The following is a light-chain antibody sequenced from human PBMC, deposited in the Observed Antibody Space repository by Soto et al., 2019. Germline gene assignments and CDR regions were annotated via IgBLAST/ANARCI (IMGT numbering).Light chain of an antibody. V-gene: IGLV2-14*01. J-gene: IGLJ1*01. Sequence: LSRPPSLSVSLGQSSTIASTGTSSDVGGYNYVSFYQQHPGKAPKLVIYEVSNRHSGVSNRYSRSESGNTASLEIFGFQVEDEDYYYCSSYASSITLVFGTGTKVT. CDR2: EVS. CDR3: SSYASSITLV. CDR1: SSDVGGYNY.